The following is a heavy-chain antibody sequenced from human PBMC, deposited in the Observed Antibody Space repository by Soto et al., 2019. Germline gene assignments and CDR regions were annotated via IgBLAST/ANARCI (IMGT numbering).Heavy chain of an antibody. Sequence: SETLSLTCPVSGSSMTGSFFWSWIRQPAGKGLEWIGRFSLSGTTDYNPSLRSRVTMSADVSKNQFSLRLTSVTAADTALYYCARGMTPPGAPAWYYFDSWGQGTLVTVSS. CDR2: FSLSGTT. CDR3: ARGMTPPGAPAWYYFDS. CDR1: GSSMTGSFF. J-gene: IGHJ4*02. D-gene: IGHD2-8*02. V-gene: IGHV4-4*07.